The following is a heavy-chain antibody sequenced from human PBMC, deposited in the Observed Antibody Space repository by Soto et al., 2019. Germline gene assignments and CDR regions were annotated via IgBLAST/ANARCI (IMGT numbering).Heavy chain of an antibody. D-gene: IGHD3-3*02. Sequence: PSETRSRTCTVSGASIISSDFYWGWFRQPPGKGLEWIGSIFYLGSSYYNPSLKSRVTMSVDTSKNQFSLRLRSVTAADTALYFCARHSLALRKNNWFDPWGQGIMVTVSS. CDR3: ARHSLALRKNNWFDP. CDR1: GASIISSDFY. V-gene: IGHV4-39*01. CDR2: IFYLGSS. J-gene: IGHJ5*02.